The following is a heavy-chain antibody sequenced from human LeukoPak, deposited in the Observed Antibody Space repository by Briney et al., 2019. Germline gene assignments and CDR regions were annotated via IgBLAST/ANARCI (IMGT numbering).Heavy chain of an antibody. V-gene: IGHV4-30-4*01. CDR1: GGSISSGDYY. J-gene: IGHJ6*02. CDR3: ARAGITVVPAAFMDV. D-gene: IGHD2-2*01. CDR2: IYYSGST. Sequence: PSQTLSLTCTVSGGSISSGDYYWSWIRQPPGKGLEWIGYIYYSGSTYYNPSLKSRVTISVYTSKNQFSLKLSSVTAADTAVYYCARAGITVVPAAFMDVWGQGTTVTVSS.